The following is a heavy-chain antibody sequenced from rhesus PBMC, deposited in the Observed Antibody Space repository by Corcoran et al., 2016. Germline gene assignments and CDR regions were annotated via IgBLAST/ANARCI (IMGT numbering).Heavy chain of an antibody. V-gene: IGHV5-2*01. CDR1: GYSFTSYW. Sequence: EVQLVQSGAEVKRPGESLKISCKTSGYSFTSYWINWVRQMPGKGLEWRGAIDPSDSDTRYSPSFQGQVTNSDDKSIGTTYLQGSSLKAADAATYYWAKESHYGLDSWGQGVVVTVSS. CDR3: AKESHYGLDS. J-gene: IGHJ6*01. CDR2: IDPSDSDT.